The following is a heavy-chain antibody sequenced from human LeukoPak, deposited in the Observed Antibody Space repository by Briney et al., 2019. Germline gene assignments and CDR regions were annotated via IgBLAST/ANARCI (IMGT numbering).Heavy chain of an antibody. CDR2: IWYDGSNK. Sequence: PGGSLRLSCAASGFTVSSNYMSWARQAPGKGLEWVAVIWYDGSNKYYADSVKGRFTISRDNSKNTLYLQMNSLRAEDTAVYYCARDSDYYDSSGYYGYWGQGTLVTVSS. J-gene: IGHJ4*02. D-gene: IGHD3-22*01. CDR3: ARDSDYYDSSGYYGY. CDR1: GFTVSSNY. V-gene: IGHV3-33*08.